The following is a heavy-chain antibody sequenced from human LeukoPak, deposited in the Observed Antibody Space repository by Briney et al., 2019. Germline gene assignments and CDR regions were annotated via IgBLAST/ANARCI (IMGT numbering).Heavy chain of an antibody. CDR3: ARGGRGGSGSYLSNYWYFDL. D-gene: IGHD3-10*01. Sequence: GRSLRPSCAASGFTFSSYAMHWVRQAPGKGLEWVAVISYDGSNKYYADSVKGRFTISRDNSKNTLYLQMNSLRAEDTAVYYCARGGRGGSGSYLSNYWYFDLWGRGTLVTVSS. CDR1: GFTFSSYA. V-gene: IGHV3-30*04. CDR2: ISYDGSNK. J-gene: IGHJ2*01.